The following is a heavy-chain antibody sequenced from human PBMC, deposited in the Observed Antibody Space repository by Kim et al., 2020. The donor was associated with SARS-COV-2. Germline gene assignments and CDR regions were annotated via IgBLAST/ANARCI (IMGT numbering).Heavy chain of an antibody. CDR2: I. CDR3: ARDRSSGSFDY. V-gene: IGHV3-21*01. J-gene: IGHJ4*02. Sequence: IYYADSVKGRFTISRDNAKNSLYLQMNSLRAEDTAVYYCARDRSSGSFDYWGQGTLVTVSS. D-gene: IGHD6-19*01.